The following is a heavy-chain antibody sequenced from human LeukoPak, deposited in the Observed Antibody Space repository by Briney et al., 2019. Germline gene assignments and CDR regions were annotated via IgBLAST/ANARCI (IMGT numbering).Heavy chain of an antibody. Sequence: ASVKVSCKASGYTFTSYGISWVRQAPGQGLEWMRWISAYNGNTNYAQKLQGRVTMTTDTSTSTAYMELRSLRSDDTAVYYCARDGIAAADPLTEFDYWGQGTLVTVSS. V-gene: IGHV1-18*01. J-gene: IGHJ4*02. CDR3: ARDGIAAADPLTEFDY. CDR1: GYTFTSYG. CDR2: ISAYNGNT. D-gene: IGHD6-13*01.